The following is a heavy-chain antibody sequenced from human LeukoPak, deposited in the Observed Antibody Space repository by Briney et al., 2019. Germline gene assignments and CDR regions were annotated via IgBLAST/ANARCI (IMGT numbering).Heavy chain of an antibody. CDR1: GYTFTSYE. CDR3: ARESAKRYMDV. J-gene: IGHJ6*03. Sequence: GASVKVSCTASGYTFTSYEINWVRQATGQGLEWMGWMNPNSGNTGYAQKFQGRVTMTRNTSISTAYMELSSLRSEDTAVYYCARESAKRYMDVWGKGTTVTVSS. CDR2: MNPNSGNT. V-gene: IGHV1-8*01.